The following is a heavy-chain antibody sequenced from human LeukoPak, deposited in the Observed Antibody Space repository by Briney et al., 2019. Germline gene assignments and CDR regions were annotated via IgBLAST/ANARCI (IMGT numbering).Heavy chain of an antibody. J-gene: IGHJ4*02. V-gene: IGHV4-59*12. Sequence: SETLSLTCTVSGDSITSYYWSWVRQPPGKGLEWIGEIYHSGTSNYNSSLKSRVTISLDKSKNQLSLKLSSVTAADTAVYYCARNGGNSDVDNWGQGTLVTVAS. CDR3: ARNGGNSDVDN. CDR2: IYHSGTS. D-gene: IGHD4-23*01. CDR1: GDSITSYY.